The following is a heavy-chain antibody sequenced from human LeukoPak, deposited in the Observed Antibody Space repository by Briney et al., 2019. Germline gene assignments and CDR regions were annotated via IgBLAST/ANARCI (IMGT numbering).Heavy chain of an antibody. Sequence: ASVKVSCKASGYTFTSYGIGWVRQAPGQGLEWMGWISAYNGNTNYAQKLQGRVTMATDTSTSTAYMELRSLRSDDTAVYYCARDSATVAYCGGDCSFDYWDQGTLVTVSS. V-gene: IGHV1-18*01. D-gene: IGHD2-21*02. CDR3: ARDSATVAYCGGDCSFDY. CDR2: ISAYNGNT. J-gene: IGHJ4*02. CDR1: GYTFTSYG.